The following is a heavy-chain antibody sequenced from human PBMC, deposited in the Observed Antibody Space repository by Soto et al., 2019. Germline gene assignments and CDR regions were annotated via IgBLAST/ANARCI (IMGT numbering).Heavy chain of an antibody. CDR2: SHQSGNT. J-gene: IGHJ4*02. CDR3: ATRDTGRVY. Sequence: QVQLQESGPGLVKPSGTLSLTCAVSGVSIGSHDWWTWVRQPPGKGLERIGESHQSGNTNYNSSLESRVTISLKKSKNHFSLQLSSVTVADTAVYYCATRDTGRVYWGQGTLVTVSS. D-gene: IGHD5-18*01. V-gene: IGHV4-4*02. CDR1: GVSIGSHDW.